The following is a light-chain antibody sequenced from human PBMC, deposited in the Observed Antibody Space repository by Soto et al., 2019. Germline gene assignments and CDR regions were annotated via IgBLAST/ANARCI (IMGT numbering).Light chain of an antibody. Sequence: QMTQSPSSLSSSVGDRVTITFRASQSISSYLNWYQQKPGKAPKLLIYAASSLQSGVPSRFSGSGSGTDFTLTISSLQAEDVAVYYCQQYFSAPLTFGGGTKVDIK. V-gene: IGKV1-39*01. CDR3: QQYFSAPLT. CDR2: AAS. J-gene: IGKJ4*01. CDR1: QSISSY.